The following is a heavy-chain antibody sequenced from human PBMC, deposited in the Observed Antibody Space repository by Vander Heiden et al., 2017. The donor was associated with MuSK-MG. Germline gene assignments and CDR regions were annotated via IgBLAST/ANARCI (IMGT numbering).Heavy chain of an antibody. CDR3: ARGSGYSSFDY. D-gene: IGHD3-3*01. J-gene: IGHJ4*02. CDR1: GGSFSGYY. Sequence: QVQLQQWGAGLLKPSETLSLTCAVYGGSFSGYYWSWIRQPPGKGLEWIGEINHSGSTNDHPSLKSRVTISVETAKNQFSLKMSSVTAADTAVYYVARGSGYSSFDYWGQGTLVTVYS. CDR2: INHSGST. V-gene: IGHV4-34*01.